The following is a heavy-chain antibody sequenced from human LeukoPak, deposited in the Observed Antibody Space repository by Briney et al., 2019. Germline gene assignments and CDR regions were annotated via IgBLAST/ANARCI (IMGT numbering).Heavy chain of an antibody. V-gene: IGHV4-39*07. D-gene: IGHD4-17*01. J-gene: IGHJ4*02. Sequence: SETLSLTCTVSGGSISSSSYYWGWIRQPPGKGLEWIGSIYYSGSTYYNPSLKSRVTISVDTSKNQFSLKLSSVTAADTAVYYCARVGTVTALDYWGQGTLVTVSS. CDR2: IYYSGST. CDR3: ARVGTVTALDY. CDR1: GGSISSSSYY.